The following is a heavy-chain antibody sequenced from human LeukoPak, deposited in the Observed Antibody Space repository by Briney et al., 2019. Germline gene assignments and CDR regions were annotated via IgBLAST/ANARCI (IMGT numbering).Heavy chain of an antibody. CDR2: IIPIFGTA. CDR1: GGTFSSYA. Sequence: ASVKLSCKASGGTFSSYAISWVRQAPGQGLEWMGGIIPIFGTANYAQKFQGRVTITADESTSTAYMELSSLRSEDTAVYYCARDGSYCTNGVCYTDYWGQGTLVTASS. CDR3: ARDGSYCTNGVCYTDY. V-gene: IGHV1-69*13. D-gene: IGHD2-8*01. J-gene: IGHJ4*02.